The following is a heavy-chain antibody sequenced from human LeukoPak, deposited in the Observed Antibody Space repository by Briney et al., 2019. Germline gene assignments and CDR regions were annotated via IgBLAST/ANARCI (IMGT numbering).Heavy chain of an antibody. V-gene: IGHV1-2*04. CDR3: ARDGGDYYDSSGLNWFDP. J-gene: IGHJ5*02. CDR1: GYTFTGYY. CDR2: INPNSGGT. D-gene: IGHD3-22*01. Sequence: ASVKVSCKATGYTFTGYYMHWVRQAPGQGLEWMGWINPNSGGTNYAQKFQGWVTMTRDTSTSTAYMELSRLRSDDTAVYYCARDGGDYYDSSGLNWFDPWGQGTLVTVSS.